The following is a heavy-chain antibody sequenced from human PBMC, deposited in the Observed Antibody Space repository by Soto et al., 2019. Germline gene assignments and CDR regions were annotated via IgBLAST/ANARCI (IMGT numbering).Heavy chain of an antibody. Sequence: GGSLRLSCAASGFTFSSYAMHWVRQAPGKGLEWVAVISYDGSNKYYEDSVKGRFTISRDNSKNPLYLQMNSLRADDTAVYYCAREPSIAAASYSYYYGMDVWGQGTTVTVSS. J-gene: IGHJ6*02. CDR3: AREPSIAAASYSYYYGMDV. V-gene: IGHV3-30-3*01. CDR2: ISYDGSNK. D-gene: IGHD6-13*01. CDR1: GFTFSSYA.